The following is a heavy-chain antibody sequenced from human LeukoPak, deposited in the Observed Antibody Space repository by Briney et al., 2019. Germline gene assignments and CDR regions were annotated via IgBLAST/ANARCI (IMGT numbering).Heavy chain of an antibody. J-gene: IGHJ5*02. CDR3: ARLGPYDSSGYYFFSYGFDP. CDR1: GGSVSSGSYY. D-gene: IGHD3-22*01. V-gene: IGHV4-31*03. Sequence: SETLSLTCTVSGGSVSSGSYYWSWIRQHPGKGLEWIGYIYYSGSTYYNPSLKSRVTISVDTSKNQFSLKLSSVTAADTAVYYCARLGPYDSSGYYFFSYGFDPWGQGTLVTVSS. CDR2: IYYSGST.